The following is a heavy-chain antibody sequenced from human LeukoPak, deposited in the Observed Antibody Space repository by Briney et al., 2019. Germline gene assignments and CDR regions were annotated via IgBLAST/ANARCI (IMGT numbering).Heavy chain of an antibody. Sequence: SETLSLTCTVSGGSISSYYWSWIRQPPGKGLEWIGYIYYSGSTDYNPSLKSRVTISVDTSKNQFSLKLNSVTAADTAVYYCARGTTTGPWYFDLWGRGTLVTVSS. D-gene: IGHD1-14*01. CDR2: IYYSGST. J-gene: IGHJ2*01. V-gene: IGHV4-59*12. CDR1: GGSISSYY. CDR3: ARGTTTGPWYFDL.